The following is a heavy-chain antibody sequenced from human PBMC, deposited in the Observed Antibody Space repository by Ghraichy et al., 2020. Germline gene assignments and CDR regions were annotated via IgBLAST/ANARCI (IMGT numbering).Heavy chain of an antibody. CDR1: GGSISSSSFY. V-gene: IGHV4-39*01. D-gene: IGHD5-24*01. CDR2: IYYSGST. J-gene: IGHJ1*01. CDR3: ARGFKGYNIN. Sequence: SETLSLTCTVSGGSISSSSFYWGWIRQPPGKGLEWIGSIYYSGSTYYNPSLKSRVTISVDTSKNQFSLKLSSVTAADTAVYYCARGFKGYNINWGQWTLVTVA.